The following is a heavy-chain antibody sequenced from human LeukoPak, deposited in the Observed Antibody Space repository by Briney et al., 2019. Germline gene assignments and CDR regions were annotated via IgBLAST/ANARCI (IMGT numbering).Heavy chain of an antibody. J-gene: IGHJ6*02. V-gene: IGHV3-13*04. Sequence: PGGALILPCVASGFTFRSYDLHWIPQTTGKGLECVSAMGTADYPFFPDSVKGRFTISRVDAKNSLYLQMSNLRVGDTGVYYCARSGYYYYYGLDVWGQGTTVTVSS. CDR3: ARSGYYYYYGLDV. D-gene: IGHD6-13*01. CDR1: GFTFRSYD. CDR2: MGTADYP.